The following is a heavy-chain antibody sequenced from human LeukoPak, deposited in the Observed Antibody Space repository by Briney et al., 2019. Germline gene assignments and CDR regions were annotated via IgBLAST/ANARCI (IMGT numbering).Heavy chain of an antibody. CDR2: INPNTGGT. D-gene: IGHD6-13*01. CDR1: GYTFTGYY. J-gene: IGHJ4*02. CDR3: ARVRTAAGAEGFDS. Sequence: ASVKVSCKASGYTFTGYYIHWVRQAPGQGLEWMGWINPNTGGTKYVQRFQGRVTMTRDTSINTAYMELGSPISDDTAMYYCARVRTAAGAEGFDSWGQGTLVTVSS. V-gene: IGHV1-2*02.